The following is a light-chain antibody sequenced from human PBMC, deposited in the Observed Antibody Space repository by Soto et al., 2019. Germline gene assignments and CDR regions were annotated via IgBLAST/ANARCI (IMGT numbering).Light chain of an antibody. V-gene: IGKV3-15*01. CDR3: QQYNNWPQT. CDR2: GAS. J-gene: IGKJ1*01. Sequence: EFVLTQSPGTLSLSPGERATLSCRASHSVSSNLAWYQQKPGQAPRLLIYGASTRATGIPARFSGSGSGTEFTLTISSLRSEDFAVYYCQQYNNWPQTFGQGTKVDI. CDR1: HSVSSN.